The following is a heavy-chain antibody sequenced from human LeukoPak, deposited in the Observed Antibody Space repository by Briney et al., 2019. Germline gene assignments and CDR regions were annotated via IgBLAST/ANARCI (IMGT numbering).Heavy chain of an antibody. Sequence: GGSLRLSCAASGFTFSDYYMSWVRQAPGKGLEWVSYISSGSSTIYYADSVKGRFTISRDNAKNSLYLQMNSLSAEDTALYYCARNYYYMDVWGKGTTVTVSS. CDR1: GFTFSDYY. J-gene: IGHJ6*03. V-gene: IGHV3-11*04. CDR3: ARNYYYMDV. CDR2: ISSGSSTI.